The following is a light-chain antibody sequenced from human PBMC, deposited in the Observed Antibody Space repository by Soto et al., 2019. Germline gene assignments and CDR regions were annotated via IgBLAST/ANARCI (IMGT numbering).Light chain of an antibody. CDR3: QQYCSSPPYT. V-gene: IGKV3-20*01. J-gene: IGKJ1*01. CDR2: GAS. Sequence: EIVLTQSPGTLSLSPGERATLSCRASQSVSSSYLAWYQQKPGQAPRLLIYGASSRATGIPDRFSGSGSGTDFTLTISRLEPEDFAVYSCQQYCSSPPYTFGQGTKVEIK. CDR1: QSVSSSY.